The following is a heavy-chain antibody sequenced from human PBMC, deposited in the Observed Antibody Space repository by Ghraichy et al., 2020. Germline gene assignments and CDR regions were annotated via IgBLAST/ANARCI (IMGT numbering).Heavy chain of an antibody. CDR3: VKGHINSGDYYYFDY. CDR1: GFSFSNYA. D-gene: IGHD3-22*01. V-gene: IGHV3-30*18. Sequence: GGSLRLSCAASGFSFSNYAMHWVRQAPGKGLEWVALISYDGSNKKYADSVKGRFTISRDNSENTLYLQMNSLRPEDTADYYCVKGHINSGDYYYFDYWGQGTPVTVSS. J-gene: IGHJ4*02. CDR2: ISYDGSNK.